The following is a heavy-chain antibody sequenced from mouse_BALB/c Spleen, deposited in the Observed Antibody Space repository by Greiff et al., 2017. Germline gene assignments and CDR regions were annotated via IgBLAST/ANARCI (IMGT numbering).Heavy chain of an antibody. J-gene: IGHJ4*01. V-gene: IGHV1-69*02. D-gene: IGHD1-1*01. CDR1: GYTFTSYW. CDR3: ARGYYGYYAMDY. CDR2: IDPSDSYT. Sequence: QVQLQQPGAELVKPGASVKLSCKASGYTFTSYWMHWVKQRPGQGLEWIGEIDPSDSYTNYNQKFKGKATLTVDKSSSTAYMQLSSLTSGDSAVYYCARGYYGYYAMDYWGQGTSVTVSS.